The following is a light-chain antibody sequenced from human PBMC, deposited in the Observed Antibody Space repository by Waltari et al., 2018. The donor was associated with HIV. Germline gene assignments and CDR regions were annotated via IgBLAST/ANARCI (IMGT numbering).Light chain of an antibody. J-gene: IGKJ2*01. V-gene: IGKV1-17*01. CDR2: AAS. Sequence: DRQMTQSRSSLSAFVGDRVTVTCRASQGIRNALGWYQQKPGEAPKRLIYAASTLQNGVSSRFSGSGSGTEFTLTITSLQPEDVATYYCLQHYDYPRTFGQGTKLEIK. CDR1: QGIRNA. CDR3: LQHYDYPRT.